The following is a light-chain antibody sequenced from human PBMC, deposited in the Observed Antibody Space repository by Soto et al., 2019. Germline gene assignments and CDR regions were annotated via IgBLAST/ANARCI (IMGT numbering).Light chain of an antibody. Sequence: QSALTQPASVSGSPGQSITISCTGTSSDVGGYNYVSWYQQHTGKAPKLMIYEVSNRPSGVPNRFSGSKSGNTASLTISGLQAEDEADYCCSSYTSSSTRVFGTGTKVTVL. V-gene: IGLV2-14*01. J-gene: IGLJ1*01. CDR1: SSDVGGYNY. CDR2: EVS. CDR3: SSYTSSSTRV.